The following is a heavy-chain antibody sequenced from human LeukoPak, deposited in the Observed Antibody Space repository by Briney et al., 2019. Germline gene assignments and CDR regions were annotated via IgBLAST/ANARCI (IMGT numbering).Heavy chain of an antibody. CDR2: IRSKSKSYAT. V-gene: IGHV3-73*01. D-gene: IGHD4-11*01. Sequence: GGSLRLSCAASGLTFSGAAMHWVRQASGKGLEWVGRIRSKSKSYATEYAASVKGRFTISRDDSKSTAYLQMSSLKTEDTAVYYCTSRTPGSSYAFYFDFWGQGTLVTVSS. CDR1: GLTFSGAA. CDR3: TSRTPGSSYAFYFDF. J-gene: IGHJ4*02.